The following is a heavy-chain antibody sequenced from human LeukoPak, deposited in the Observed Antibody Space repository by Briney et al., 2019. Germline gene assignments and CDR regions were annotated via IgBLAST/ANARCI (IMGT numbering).Heavy chain of an antibody. J-gene: IGHJ4*02. CDR2: INPNSGGT. CDR3: ARDTAGWNYFDY. D-gene: IGHD3-3*01. Sequence: ASVKVSCKASGYTFTGYYMHWVRQAPGQGLEWMGWINPNSGGTNYAQKFQGRVTMTRDTSISTAYMELSRLRSDDTTVYYCARDTAGWNYFDYWGQGTLVTVSS. V-gene: IGHV1-2*02. CDR1: GYTFTGYY.